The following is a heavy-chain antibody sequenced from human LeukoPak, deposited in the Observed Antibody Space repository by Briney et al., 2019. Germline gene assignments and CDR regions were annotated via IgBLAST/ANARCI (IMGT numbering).Heavy chain of an antibody. CDR3: AKDLVTGSLDY. D-gene: IGHD3-10*01. V-gene: IGHV3-23*01. CDR1: GFTFSSYA. CDR2: ISSSGGST. J-gene: IGHJ4*02. Sequence: GGSLRLSCATSGFTFSSYAMSWVRQAPGKGLEWVSSISSSGGSTYYADSVRGRFTISRDNSKNTLYLQMNSLRAEDTAIYYCAKDLVTGSLDYWGQGTLVTVSS.